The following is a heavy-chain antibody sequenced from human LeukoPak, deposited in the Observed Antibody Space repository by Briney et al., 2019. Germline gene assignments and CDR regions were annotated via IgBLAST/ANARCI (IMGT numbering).Heavy chain of an antibody. CDR1: GFTFSSYS. J-gene: IGHJ5*02. CDR2: ISSSGSFI. D-gene: IGHD6-19*01. V-gene: IGHV3-21*01. CDR3: ARDSHGSGWTINWFDP. Sequence: GGSLRLSCAASGFTFSSYSMNWVRQAPGKGLEWVASISSSGSFIYYAHSVKGRFTISRDNAKNSLYLQMNSLRVEDTSVYYCARDSHGSGWTINWFDPWGQGTLVTVSS.